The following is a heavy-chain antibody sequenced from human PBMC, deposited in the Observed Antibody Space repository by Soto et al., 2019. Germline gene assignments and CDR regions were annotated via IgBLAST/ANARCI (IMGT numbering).Heavy chain of an antibody. V-gene: IGHV3-23*01. CDR2: ISGSGGST. D-gene: IGHD2-8*01. J-gene: IGHJ4*02. Sequence: EVQLLESGGGLVQPGGSLRLSCAASGFTFSSYAMSWVRQAPGKGLEWVSAISGSGGSTYYADSVKGRFTISRDNSKNTLYLQMSSLRAEDTAVYYCAKDPYCTNGVCDSDYWGQGTLVTVSS. CDR1: GFTFSSYA. CDR3: AKDPYCTNGVCDSDY.